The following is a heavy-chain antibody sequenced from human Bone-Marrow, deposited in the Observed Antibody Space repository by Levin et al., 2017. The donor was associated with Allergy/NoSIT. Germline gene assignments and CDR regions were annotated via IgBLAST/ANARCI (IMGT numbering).Heavy chain of an antibody. Sequence: SQTLSLTCTVSGGSISSYYWSWIRQPPGKGLEWIGYIYYSGSTNYNPSLKSRVTISVDTSKNQFSLKLSSVTAADTAVYYCAREGAYGSGSYDNWFDPWGQGTLVTVSS. CDR1: GGSISSYY. CDR3: AREGAYGSGSYDNWFDP. J-gene: IGHJ5*02. D-gene: IGHD3-10*01. V-gene: IGHV4-59*01. CDR2: IYYSGST.